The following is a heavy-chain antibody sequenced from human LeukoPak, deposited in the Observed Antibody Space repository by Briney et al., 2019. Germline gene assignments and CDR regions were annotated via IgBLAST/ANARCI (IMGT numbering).Heavy chain of an antibody. V-gene: IGHV3-43*02. Sequence: GGSLRLSCAASGFTFEDYXXXXVRQAPGKGLEXVSLITGNGVSTYYADSVKGRFTISRDNSKNSLYLQMNSLRTEDTALYYCAKCVYSNIYYWFDPWGQGTLVSVSS. J-gene: IGHJ5*02. D-gene: IGHD6-13*01. CDR2: ITGNGVST. CDR1: GFTFEDYX. CDR3: AKCVYSNIYYWFDP.